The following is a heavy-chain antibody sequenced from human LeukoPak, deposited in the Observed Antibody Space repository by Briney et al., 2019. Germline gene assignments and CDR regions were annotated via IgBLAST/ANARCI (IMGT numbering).Heavy chain of an antibody. J-gene: IGHJ4*02. Sequence: PGGSLRLSCVASGFTFNIYGMSWVRQAPGKGLEWVSSVGGGDDIRYADSVKGRFTGYRDDAKNTVYLQMNSLRVEDTAIYFCAKDATPRNRLWDHFDSWGQGTLVSVSS. CDR1: GFTFNIYG. D-gene: IGHD2-21*01. CDR3: AKDATPRNRLWDHFDS. V-gene: IGHV3-23*01. CDR2: VGGGDDI.